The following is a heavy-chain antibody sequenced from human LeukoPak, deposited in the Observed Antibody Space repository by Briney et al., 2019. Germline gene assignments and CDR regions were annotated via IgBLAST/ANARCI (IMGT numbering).Heavy chain of an antibody. Sequence: ASVKVSCKASGGTFISYAISWVRQAPGQGLEWMGGIIPIFGTANYAQKFQGRVTITADESTSTAYMELSSLRSEDTAVYYCASGGNQQLEHGNWGQGTLVTVSS. CDR2: IIPIFGTA. J-gene: IGHJ4*02. D-gene: IGHD6-13*01. V-gene: IGHV1-69*13. CDR1: GGTFISYA. CDR3: ASGGNQQLEHGN.